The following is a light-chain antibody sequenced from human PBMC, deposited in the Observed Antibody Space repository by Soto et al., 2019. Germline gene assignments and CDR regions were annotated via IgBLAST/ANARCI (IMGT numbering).Light chain of an antibody. CDR1: QGISSY. CDR2: AAS. J-gene: IGKJ1*01. V-gene: IGKV1-9*01. Sequence: IQLTQSPSSLPASVGDRVTITCRASQGISSYLAWYQQKPGKAPKLLIYAASTLQSGVPSRFSGSGSGTDFTLTISSLQPEDFATYYCQQLNSYPLTFGQGTKVDIK. CDR3: QQLNSYPLT.